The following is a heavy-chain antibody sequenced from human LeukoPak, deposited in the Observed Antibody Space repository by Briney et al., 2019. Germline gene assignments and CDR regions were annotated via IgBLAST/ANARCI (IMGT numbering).Heavy chain of an antibody. J-gene: IGHJ3*02. Sequence: PSQTLSLTCAVSGGSISSGGFSWSCPRHPPGRARVGLGYLSHSGSTYYNPSLKSRVTISVDSSNNQFSLKLTSVTAADTAVYYCASGGGRPYYDTRGDAFDIWGQGTMVTVSS. CDR1: GGSISSGGFS. CDR3: ASGGGRPYYDTRGDAFDI. D-gene: IGHD3-22*01. V-gene: IGHV4-30-2*01. CDR2: LSHSGST.